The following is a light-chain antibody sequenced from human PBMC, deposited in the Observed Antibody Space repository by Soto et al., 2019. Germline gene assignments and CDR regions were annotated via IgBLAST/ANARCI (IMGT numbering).Light chain of an antibody. V-gene: IGKV1-39*01. J-gene: IGKJ5*01. CDR1: QSISTF. Sequence: DIPVTQSPSSLSASLVDRVTITCGASQSISTFLNWYQQKPGKAPNLLIYAASGLQSGVPSRFSGSGSGTDFTLTISSLQPEDFATYYCQQSYRTPITFGQGTRLEIK. CDR3: QQSYRTPIT. CDR2: AAS.